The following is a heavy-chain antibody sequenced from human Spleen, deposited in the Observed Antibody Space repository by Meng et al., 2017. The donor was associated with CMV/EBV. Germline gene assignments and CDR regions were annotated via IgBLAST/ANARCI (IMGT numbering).Heavy chain of an antibody. Sequence: ASVKVSCKASGYTFRDYYIHWVRQTSGQGLEWMGWIRPSSGDTNYAHKFQGRVTMTRDMSISTAYMELNRLKSDDTAFYFCTRSWDIIVIAMDVWGQGTTVTVSS. CDR2: IRPSSGDT. V-gene: IGHV1-2*07. CDR3: TRSWDIIVIAMDV. CDR1: GYTFRDYY. J-gene: IGHJ6*02. D-gene: IGHD2-2*01.